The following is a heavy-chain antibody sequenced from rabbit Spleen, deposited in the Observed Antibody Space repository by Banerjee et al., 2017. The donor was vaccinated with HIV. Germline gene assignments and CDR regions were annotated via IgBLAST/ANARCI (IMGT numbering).Heavy chain of an antibody. CDR1: GFSFSGGYW. D-gene: IGHD6-1*01. V-gene: IGHV1S45*01. CDR2: IYPDSSAST. Sequence: QEQLVESGGGLVKPGASLTLTCKASGFSFSGGYWICWVRQAPGKGLEWIACIYPDSSASTYYASWAKGRFTISKTSSTTVTLQMTSLTAADTATYFCARSLYLGVNIYPYAPNLWGPGTLVTVS. CDR3: ARSLYLGVNIYPYAPNL. J-gene: IGHJ4*01.